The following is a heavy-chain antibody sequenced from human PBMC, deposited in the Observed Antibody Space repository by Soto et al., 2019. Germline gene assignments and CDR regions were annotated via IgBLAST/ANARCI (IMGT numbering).Heavy chain of an antibody. D-gene: IGHD4-17*01. J-gene: IGHJ6*02. Sequence: PGGSLRLSCAASGFTFSSYGMHWVRQAPGKGLEWVAVIWYDGSNKYYADSVKGRFTISRDNSKNTLYLQMNSLRAEDTAVYYCARHDYGDYVSLYYGMDVWGQGTTVTVSS. CDR2: IWYDGSNK. CDR3: ARHDYGDYVSLYYGMDV. V-gene: IGHV3-33*01. CDR1: GFTFSSYG.